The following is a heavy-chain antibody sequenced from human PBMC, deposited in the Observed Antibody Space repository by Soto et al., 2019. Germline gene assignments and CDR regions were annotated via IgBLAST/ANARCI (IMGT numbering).Heavy chain of an antibody. CDR2: IPTSGSAI. CDR1: GFAFRSFG. Sequence: PGGSLRLSFSASGFAFRSFGMNWVRHVPGKGLEWVSSIPTSGSAIYYTDAVKGRFTISRDNAKSSLHLQMNSLTAEYTAIYYCAREGADYDTLMAYYDYSCHVMDLCGKVTT. CDR3: AREGADYDTLMAYYDYSCHVMDL. V-gene: IGHV3-21*01. J-gene: IGHJ6*03. D-gene: IGHD3-9*01.